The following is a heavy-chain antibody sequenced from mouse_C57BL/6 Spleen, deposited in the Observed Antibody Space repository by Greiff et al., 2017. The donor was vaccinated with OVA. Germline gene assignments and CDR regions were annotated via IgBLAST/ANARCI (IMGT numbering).Heavy chain of an antibody. CDR3: TREEGDGNYGWFAY. CDR2: ISSGGDYT. Sequence: EVKLVESGEGLVKPGGSLKLSCAASGFTFSSYAMSWVRQTPEKRLEWVAYISSGGDYTYYTDNVKGRFTISRDNASNTLYLQMSSLKSEDTAMYYCTREEGDGNYGWFAYWGQGTLVTVSA. V-gene: IGHV5-9-1*02. D-gene: IGHD2-1*01. CDR1: GFTFSSYA. J-gene: IGHJ3*01.